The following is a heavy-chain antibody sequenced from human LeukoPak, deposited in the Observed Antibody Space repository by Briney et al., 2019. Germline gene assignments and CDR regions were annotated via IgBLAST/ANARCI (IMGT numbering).Heavy chain of an antibody. V-gene: IGHV3-21*01. CDR1: GFTFSSYS. CDR3: AKAQTTLVLLLFDY. D-gene: IGHD2-15*01. J-gene: IGHJ4*02. CDR2: ISSSSSYI. Sequence: GGSLRLSCAASGFTFSSYSMNWVRQAPGKGLEWVSSISSSSSYIYYADSVKGRFTISRDNSKNTLYLQMNSLRAEDTAVYYCAKAQTTLVLLLFDYWGQGTLVTVSS.